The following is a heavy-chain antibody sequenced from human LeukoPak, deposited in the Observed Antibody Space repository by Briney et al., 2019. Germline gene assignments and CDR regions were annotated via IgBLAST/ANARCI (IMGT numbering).Heavy chain of an antibody. CDR3: ANDLAMDV. Sequence: PGGSLRLSCAASGFTFSSYGMHWVRQAPGKGLEWVAVISYDGSNKYYADSVKGRFTISRDNSKNTLYLQMNSLRAEDMAVYYCANDLAMDVWGQGTTVTVSS. J-gene: IGHJ6*02. V-gene: IGHV3-30*18. CDR2: ISYDGSNK. CDR1: GFTFSSYG.